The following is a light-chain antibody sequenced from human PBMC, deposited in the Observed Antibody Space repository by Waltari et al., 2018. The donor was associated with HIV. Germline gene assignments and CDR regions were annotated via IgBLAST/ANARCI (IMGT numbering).Light chain of an antibody. J-gene: IGLJ3*02. CDR2: EVS. CDR3: SSYTTSSTWV. Sequence: QSALTQPASVSGSPGQSITMSCTGTSSDIGTYNCYNCVSWYQQHPGKAPKLIIYEVSNRPSGVSNRFSGSKSANTASLTISGLQAEDEADYYCSSYTTSSTWVFGGGTKLTVL. CDR1: SSDIGTYNCYNC. V-gene: IGLV2-14*01.